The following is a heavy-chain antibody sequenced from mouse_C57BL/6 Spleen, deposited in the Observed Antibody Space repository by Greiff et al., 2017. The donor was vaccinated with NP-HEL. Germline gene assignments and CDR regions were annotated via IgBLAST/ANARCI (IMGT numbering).Heavy chain of an antibody. J-gene: IGHJ2*01. Sequence: EVKLMESGGGLVKPGGSLKLSCAASGFTFSDYGMHWVRQAPEKGLEWVAYISSGSSTIYYADTVKGRFTISRDNAKNTLFLQMTSLRSEDTAMYYCARPSIYYYGSTSFFDYWGQGTTLTVSS. V-gene: IGHV5-17*01. D-gene: IGHD1-1*01. CDR1: GFTFSDYG. CDR2: ISSGSSTI. CDR3: ARPSIYYYGSTSFFDY.